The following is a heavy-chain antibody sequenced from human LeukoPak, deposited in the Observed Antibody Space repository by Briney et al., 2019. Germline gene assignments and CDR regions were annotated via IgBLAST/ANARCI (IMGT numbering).Heavy chain of an antibody. V-gene: IGHV4-39*01. J-gene: IGHJ4*02. CDR2: IYYSGST. CDR1: GGSISSSSYY. Sequence: PSETLSLTCTVSGGSISSSSYYWGWICQPPGKGLEWIGSIYYSGSTYYNPSLRSRVTISVDTSKNQFFLKLSSVTAADTAVYYCARLSLGGGYYYNYFDYWGQGTLVTVSS. CDR3: ARLSLGGGYYYNYFDY. D-gene: IGHD3-22*01.